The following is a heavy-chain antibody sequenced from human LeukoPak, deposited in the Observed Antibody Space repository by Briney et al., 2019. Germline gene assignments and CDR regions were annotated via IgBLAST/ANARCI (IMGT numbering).Heavy chain of an antibody. J-gene: IGHJ4*02. V-gene: IGHV3-7*01. CDR3: VRDLSDSSGYFDY. D-gene: IGHD3-22*01. Sequence: PGGSLRLSCAASGFTFSRNWMSWVRQAPGKGLQWVASIMQDGSERYYVDSVKGRFTISRDNAKNSLYLQMNSLRTEDTAVYYCVRDLSDSSGYFDYWGQGAQVTVSS. CDR1: GFTFSRNW. CDR2: IMQDGSER.